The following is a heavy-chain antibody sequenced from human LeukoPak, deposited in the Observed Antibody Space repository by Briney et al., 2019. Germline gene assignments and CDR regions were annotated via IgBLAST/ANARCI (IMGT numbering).Heavy chain of an antibody. CDR3: ARQEINFEAAAATGPPGY. CDR2: IYHSGST. CDR1: GYSISSGYY. D-gene: IGHD6-13*01. V-gene: IGHV4-38-2*02. Sequence: PSETLSLTCTVSGYSISSGYYWGWIRQPPGKGLEWIGTIYHSGSTYYNPSLKSRVTISVDTSKNQFSLKLSSVTAADTAVYYCARQEINFEAAAATGPPGYWGQGTLVTVSS. J-gene: IGHJ4*02.